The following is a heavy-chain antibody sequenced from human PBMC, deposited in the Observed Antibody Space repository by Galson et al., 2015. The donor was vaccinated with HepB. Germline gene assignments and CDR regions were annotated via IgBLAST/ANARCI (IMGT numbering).Heavy chain of an antibody. D-gene: IGHD6-19*01. J-gene: IGHJ6*03. CDR1: GYTFTSYD. CDR2: MNPNSGNT. V-gene: IGHV1-8*01. CDR3: AISSGWFRYYYYYYMDV. Sequence: SVKVSCKASGYTFTSYDINWVRQATGQGLEWMGWMNPNSGNTGYAQKFQGRVTMTRNTSISTAYMELSSLRSEDTAVYYCAISSGWFRYYYYYYMDVWGKGTTVTVSS.